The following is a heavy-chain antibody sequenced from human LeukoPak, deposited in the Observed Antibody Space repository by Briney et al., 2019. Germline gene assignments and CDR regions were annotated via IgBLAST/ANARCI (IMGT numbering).Heavy chain of an antibody. V-gene: IGHV3-30*02. J-gene: IGHJ3*02. Sequence: GGSLRLSCAASGFTFSSYGMHWVRQAPGKGLEWVAFIRYDGSNKYYADSVKGRFTISRDNSKNTLYLQMNSLRAGDTAVYYCAKVSRPTRAFDIWGQGTMVTVSS. CDR1: GFTFSSYG. CDR3: AKVSRPTRAFDI. D-gene: IGHD3-16*02. CDR2: IRYDGSNK.